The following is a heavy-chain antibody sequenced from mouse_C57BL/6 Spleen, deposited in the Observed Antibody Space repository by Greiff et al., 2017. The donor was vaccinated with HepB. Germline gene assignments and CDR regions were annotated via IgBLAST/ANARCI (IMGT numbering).Heavy chain of an antibody. D-gene: IGHD2-1*01. CDR3: TRGGNYEAY. CDR2: ISSGGDYI. Sequence: DVMLVESGEGLVKPGGSLKLSCAASGFTFSSYAMSWVRQTPEKRLEWVAYISSGGDYIYYADTVKGRFTISRDNARNTLYLQMSSLKSEDTAMYYCTRGGNYEAYWGQGTLVTVSA. J-gene: IGHJ3*01. V-gene: IGHV5-9-1*02. CDR1: GFTFSSYA.